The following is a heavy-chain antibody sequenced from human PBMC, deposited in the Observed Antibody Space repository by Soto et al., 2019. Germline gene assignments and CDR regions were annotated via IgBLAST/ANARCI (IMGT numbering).Heavy chain of an antibody. J-gene: IGHJ6*02. CDR3: AGGIAARYYYYYGMDV. D-gene: IGHD6-6*01. CDR1: GFTFSSYS. CDR2: ISSSSSTI. Sequence: PGGSLRLSCAASGFTFSSYSMNWVRQAPGKGLEWVSYISSSSSTIYYADSVKGRFTISRDNAKNSLYLQMNSLRDEDTAVYYCAGGIAARYYYYYGMDVWGQGTTVTVSS. V-gene: IGHV3-48*02.